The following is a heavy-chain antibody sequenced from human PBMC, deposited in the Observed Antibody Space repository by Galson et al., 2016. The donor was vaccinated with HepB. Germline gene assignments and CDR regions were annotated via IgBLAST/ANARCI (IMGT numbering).Heavy chain of an antibody. J-gene: IGHJ4*02. V-gene: IGHV3-30*18. D-gene: IGHD3-9*01. Sequence: SLRLSCAASGYSFSSFGFHWVRQAPGKGLEWVAVISHDGSNRQYVDSVRGRFTISRDNAKNTLYLHMNSLRAEDTAVYYCVKDRPTYVTYDILSGYLGGDYWGQGTLVTVSS. CDR2: ISHDGSNR. CDR3: VKDRPTYVTYDILSGYLGGDY. CDR1: GYSFSSFG.